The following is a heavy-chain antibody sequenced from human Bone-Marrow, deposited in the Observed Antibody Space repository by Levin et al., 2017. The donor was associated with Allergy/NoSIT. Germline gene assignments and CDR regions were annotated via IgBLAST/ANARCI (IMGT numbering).Heavy chain of an antibody. Sequence: SETLSLTCTVSGGSISRSTYYWVWIRQPPGKGLEWIGSIYYIGTTYYNPSLKSRVNMSVDTSKNQFSLKLTSVTAADTAVYYCARRYEDYGADRGESFDTWGQGTMVSVSS. D-gene: IGHD4-17*01. CDR3: ARRYEDYGADRGESFDT. V-gene: IGHV4-39*07. CDR2: IYYIGTT. J-gene: IGHJ3*02. CDR1: GGSISRSTYY.